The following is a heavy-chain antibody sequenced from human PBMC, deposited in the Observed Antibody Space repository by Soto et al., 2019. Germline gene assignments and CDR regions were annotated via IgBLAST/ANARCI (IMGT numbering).Heavy chain of an antibody. CDR3: ARDEGGAATPGAFVG. J-gene: IGHJ4*02. CDR1: GFTFSSYG. D-gene: IGHD2-2*01. CDR2: IWYDGSNK. V-gene: IGHV3-33*01. Sequence: QVQLVESGGGVVQPGRSLRLSCAASGFTFSSYGMHWVRQAPGKGLEWVAVIWYDGSNKYYADSVKGRFTISRDNSKNTVYLQMNSRRAEDTAVYYCARDEGGAATPGAFVGWGQGTLVTVSS.